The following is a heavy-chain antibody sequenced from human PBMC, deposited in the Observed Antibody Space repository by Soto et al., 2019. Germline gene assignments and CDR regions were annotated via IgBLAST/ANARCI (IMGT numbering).Heavy chain of an antibody. J-gene: IGHJ2*01. Sequence: ASVKVSCKASGYTFTSYAMHWVRQAPGQRLEWMGWINAGNGNTKYSQKFQGRVTITRDTSASTAYMELSSLRSEDTAVYYCARGAVAGYWYFDLWGRGTLVTVSS. D-gene: IGHD6-19*01. CDR1: GYTFTSYA. V-gene: IGHV1-3*01. CDR2: INAGNGNT. CDR3: ARGAVAGYWYFDL.